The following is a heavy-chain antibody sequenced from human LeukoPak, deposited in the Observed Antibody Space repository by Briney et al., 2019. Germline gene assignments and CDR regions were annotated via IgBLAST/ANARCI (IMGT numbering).Heavy chain of an antibody. J-gene: IGHJ3*02. Sequence: PGGSLRLSCAAPGFTFSSYSMNWVRQAPGKGLEWVSSISSSSSYIYYADSVKGRFTISRDNAKNSLYLQMNSLRAEDTAVYYCARATRAEAGAFDIWGQGTMVTVSS. CDR3: ARATRAEAGAFDI. CDR2: ISSSSSYI. D-gene: IGHD6-19*01. CDR1: GFTFSSYS. V-gene: IGHV3-21*01.